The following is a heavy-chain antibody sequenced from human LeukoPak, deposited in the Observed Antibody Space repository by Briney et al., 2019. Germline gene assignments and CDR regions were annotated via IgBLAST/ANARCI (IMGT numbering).Heavy chain of an antibody. D-gene: IGHD5-18*01. Sequence: SVKVSCKASGGTFSSYAISWVRQAPGQGLEWMGGIIPVFGTANYAQKFQGRVTITTDESTSTAYMERNRLRSQDPAVYYCARPLSVDPAMVNRIYYYYYAMAVWGKGTTVTVSS. CDR3: ARPLSVDPAMVNRIYYYYYAMAV. CDR1: GGTFSSYA. V-gene: IGHV1-69*05. J-gene: IGHJ6*03. CDR2: IIPVFGTA.